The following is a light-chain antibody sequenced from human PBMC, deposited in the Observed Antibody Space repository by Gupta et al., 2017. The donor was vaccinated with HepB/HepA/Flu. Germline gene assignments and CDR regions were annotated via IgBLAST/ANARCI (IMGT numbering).Light chain of an antibody. Sequence: SYALSQPPPVYVSQGQTASITCSGDKLGDQYACWYQQKPGQSPVLVIYQDSKRPSGIPERFSGSNSGNTATLTISGTQAMDEADYYCQAWDSSAVVFGGGTKLTVL. V-gene: IGLV3-1*01. CDR1: KLGDQY. J-gene: IGLJ2*01. CDR3: QAWDSSAVV. CDR2: QDS.